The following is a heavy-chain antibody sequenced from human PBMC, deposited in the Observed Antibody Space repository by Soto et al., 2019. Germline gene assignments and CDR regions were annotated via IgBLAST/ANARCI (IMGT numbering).Heavy chain of an antibody. CDR1: GFTFSSYG. D-gene: IGHD2-21*02. CDR3: AKPPALAYCGGDCYTAYFDY. CDR2: ISYDGSNK. V-gene: IGHV3-30*18. J-gene: IGHJ4*02. Sequence: PGGSLRLSCAASGFTFSSYGMHWVRQAPGKGLEWVAVISYDGSNKYYADSVKGRFTISRDNSKNTLYLQMNSLRAEDTAVYYCAKPPALAYCGGDCYTAYFDYWGQGTLVTVSS.